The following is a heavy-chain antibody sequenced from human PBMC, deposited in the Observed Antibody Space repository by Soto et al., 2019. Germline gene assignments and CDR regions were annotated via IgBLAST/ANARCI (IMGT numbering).Heavy chain of an antibody. Sequence: GGSLRLSCSVSGFTFNSYAMHWVRQAPGKGLEWVALTSYDGRIKYYADSVKGRFTISRDNSKNTLFLQMDSLRAEDMAVYYCARDAAGHYRYYDSSGKGGMDVWGQGTTVTVSS. J-gene: IGHJ6*02. CDR3: ARDAAGHYRYYDSSGKGGMDV. D-gene: IGHD3-22*01. V-gene: IGHV3-30*04. CDR1: GFTFNSYA. CDR2: TSYDGRIK.